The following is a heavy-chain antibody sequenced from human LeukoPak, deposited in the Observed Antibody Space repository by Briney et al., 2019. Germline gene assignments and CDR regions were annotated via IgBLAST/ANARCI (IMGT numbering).Heavy chain of an antibody. Sequence: GESLKISCKGSGYSFTSYWIGWVRQMPGKGLEWMGIIYPGDSDTRYSPSFQGQVTISADKSISTAYLQWSSLKASNTAVYYCARGDGYNYSPYYFDYWGQGTLVTVSS. D-gene: IGHD5-24*01. CDR3: ARGDGYNYSPYYFDY. CDR2: IYPGDSDT. V-gene: IGHV5-51*01. J-gene: IGHJ4*02. CDR1: GYSFTSYW.